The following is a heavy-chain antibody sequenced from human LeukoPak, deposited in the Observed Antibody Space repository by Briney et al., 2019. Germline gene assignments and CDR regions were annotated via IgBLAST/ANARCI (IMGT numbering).Heavy chain of an antibody. Sequence: GGSLRLSCTVSGFTVSSDSMSWVRQAPGKGLEWVSSIYSGGSTHYSDSVKGRFTISRDNSKNTLYLQMNSLRAEDTAAYYCARRAGAYSHPYDYWGQGTLVTVSS. J-gene: IGHJ4*02. CDR3: ARRAGAYSHPYDY. CDR1: GFTVSSDS. CDR2: IYSGGST. D-gene: IGHD4/OR15-4a*01. V-gene: IGHV3-53*01.